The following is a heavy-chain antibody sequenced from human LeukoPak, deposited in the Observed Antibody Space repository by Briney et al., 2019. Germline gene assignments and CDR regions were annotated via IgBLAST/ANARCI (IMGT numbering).Heavy chain of an antibody. V-gene: IGHV3-15*01. CDR1: GFTFSNAW. J-gene: IGHJ4*02. D-gene: IGHD7-27*01. CDR2: IKRKTDGGTT. Sequence: GGSLRLSCAASGFTFSNAWMSWVRQAPGKGLEWVGRIKRKTDGGTTDYAAPVKGRFTISRDDSKNTPYLQMNSLKTEDTAVYYCTTGNWGPHWGQGTLVTVSS. CDR3: TTGNWGPH.